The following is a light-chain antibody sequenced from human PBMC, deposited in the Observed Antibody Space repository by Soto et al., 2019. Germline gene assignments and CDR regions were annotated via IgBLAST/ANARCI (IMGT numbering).Light chain of an antibody. CDR2: GAS. V-gene: IGKV3-20*01. CDR1: QSVSSY. J-gene: IGKJ2*01. CDR3: QQYAGPPAT. Sequence: EIVLTQSPGTLSLSPGERATLSCRTSQSVSSYLAWYQHKPGQAPRLLIYGASRRATDIPDRFSGSGSGTDFTLTISRLEPEDFAVYYCQQYAGPPATFGQGTKLEIK.